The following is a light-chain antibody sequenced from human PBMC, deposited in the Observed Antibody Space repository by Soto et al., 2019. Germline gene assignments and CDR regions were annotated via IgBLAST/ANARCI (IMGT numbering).Light chain of an antibody. J-gene: IGLJ2*01. CDR3: SSYTAIMTK. CDR1: NSDIGTYIY. V-gene: IGLV2-14*01. Sequence: QSALTQPASVSGSPGQSITISCTGTNSDIGTYIYVSWYQQHPGKAPKLLIYNVSNRPSGASNRFSGSKSGNTASLTISGLQAEDEADYYCSSYTAIMTKFGGGTKVTLL. CDR2: NVS.